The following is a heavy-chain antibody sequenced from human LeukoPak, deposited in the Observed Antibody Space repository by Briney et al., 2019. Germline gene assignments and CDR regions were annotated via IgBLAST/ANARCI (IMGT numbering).Heavy chain of an antibody. Sequence: AGGSLRLSCAASGFTFSSYAMAWVRQAPGKGLEWVSVISGSGGSTSYADSVKGRFTISRDNSKNTLYLQMNSLRGEDTAVYYCAKGYCSSGTCSRLADYWGQGTLVTVSS. CDR3: AKGYCSSGTCSRLADY. CDR1: GFTFSSYA. J-gene: IGHJ4*02. V-gene: IGHV3-23*01. D-gene: IGHD2-15*01. CDR2: ISGSGGST.